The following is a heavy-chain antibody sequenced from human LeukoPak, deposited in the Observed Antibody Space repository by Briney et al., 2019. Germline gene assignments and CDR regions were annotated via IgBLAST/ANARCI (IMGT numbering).Heavy chain of an antibody. CDR3: ARVRGGSSGYYSLDY. CDR1: GGSTSGYY. Sequence: SETLSLTCTVSGGSTSGYYWSWIRQPPGKGLEWIGYIYYSGITNYNPSLKSRVTISVDTSKNQFSLKLSSVTAADTAVYYCARVRGGSSGYYSLDYWGQGTLVTVSS. D-gene: IGHD3-22*01. CDR2: IYYSGIT. J-gene: IGHJ4*02. V-gene: IGHV4-59*01.